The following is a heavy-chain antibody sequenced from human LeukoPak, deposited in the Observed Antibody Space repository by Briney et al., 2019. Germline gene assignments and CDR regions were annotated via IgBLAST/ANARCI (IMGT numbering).Heavy chain of an antibody. D-gene: IGHD1-26*01. CDR2: IKSKTDGGTT. V-gene: IGHV3-15*01. Sequence: GGSLRLSCAASGFTFSNAWMSWVRQAPGKGLEWVGRIKSKTDGGTTDYAAPVKGRLTISRDDSKNTLYLQMNSLKTEDTAVYYCTTDLFLLGAFDIWGQGTMVTVSS. CDR3: TTDLFLLGAFDI. J-gene: IGHJ3*02. CDR1: GFTFSNAW.